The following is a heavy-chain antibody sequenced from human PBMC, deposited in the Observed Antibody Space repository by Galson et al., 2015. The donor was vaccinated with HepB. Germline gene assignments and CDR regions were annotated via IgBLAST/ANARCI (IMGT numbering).Heavy chain of an antibody. CDR2: ISSSSSTI. D-gene: IGHD6-25*01. Sequence: SLRLSCAASGFTFSSYSMNWVRQAPGKGLEWVSYISSSSSTIYYADSVKGRFTISRDDSKNTLYLQMNSLKTEDTAVYYCTTDLWQQRPDYWGQGTLVTVSS. J-gene: IGHJ4*02. CDR3: TTDLWQQRPDY. CDR1: GFTFSSYS. V-gene: IGHV3-48*01.